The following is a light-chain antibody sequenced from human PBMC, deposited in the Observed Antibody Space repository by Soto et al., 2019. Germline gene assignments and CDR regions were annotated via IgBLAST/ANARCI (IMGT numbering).Light chain of an antibody. Sequence: QPASVSGSPGQSITISCTGTSSDVGSYNLVSWYQQHPGNAPKLMIYEGSKRPSGVSNRFFGSKSGNTASLTISGLQAEGEADYYCCSFARGSTLVFGGGTKLTVL. V-gene: IGLV2-23*01. CDR3: CSFARGSTLV. CDR1: SSDVGSYNL. J-gene: IGLJ3*02. CDR2: EGS.